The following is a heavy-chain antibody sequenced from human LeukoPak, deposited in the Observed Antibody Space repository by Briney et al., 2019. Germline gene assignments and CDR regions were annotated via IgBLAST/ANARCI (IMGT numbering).Heavy chain of an antibody. CDR2: ISGGSEDT. V-gene: IGHV3-23*01. CDR3: ARTIAQYSNSWLYFYYGLDV. J-gene: IGHJ6*01. D-gene: IGHD6-13*01. Sequence: PGGSLRLSCTASGFTFGSYAMSWVRQAPGKGLEWVSSISGGSEDTYYADSVKGRFTISRDNYKSTLYLQMNSLRAEDTAVYYCARTIAQYSNSWLYFYYGLDVWGRGTTVTVSS. CDR1: GFTFGSYA.